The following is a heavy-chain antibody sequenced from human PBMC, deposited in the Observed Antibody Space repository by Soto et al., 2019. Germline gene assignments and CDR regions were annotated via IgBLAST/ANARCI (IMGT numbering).Heavy chain of an antibody. J-gene: IGHJ5*02. Sequence: SEGLSLTCTVSVGSINIGDYAWSWIRQPPGKGLEWIGYIYYSGSTSYNRSLKSRVIMSVDTSKNEFSLRLSSVTAADTAVYYCARDQTSGASGHHWFDRWGQGTLVTVSS. CDR3: ARDQTSGASGHHWFDR. V-gene: IGHV4-30-4*01. D-gene: IGHD3-10*01. CDR1: VGSINIGDYA. CDR2: IYYSGST.